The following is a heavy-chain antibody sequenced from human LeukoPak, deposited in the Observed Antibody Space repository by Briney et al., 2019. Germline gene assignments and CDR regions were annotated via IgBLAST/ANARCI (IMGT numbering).Heavy chain of an antibody. CDR2: IYRGGST. J-gene: IGHJ4*02. Sequence: PGGSLRLSCAASGFTFSSYAMHWVRQAPGKGLEWVSVIYRGGSTYYADSVKGRFTISRDNSKNTLYLQMNSLRAEDTAVYYCARGYDSSGYSFDYWGQGTLVTVSS. D-gene: IGHD3-22*01. V-gene: IGHV3-53*01. CDR1: GFTFSSYA. CDR3: ARGYDSSGYSFDY.